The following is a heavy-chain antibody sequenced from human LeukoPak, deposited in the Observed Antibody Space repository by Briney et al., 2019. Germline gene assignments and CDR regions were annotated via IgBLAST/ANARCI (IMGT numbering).Heavy chain of an antibody. J-gene: IGHJ3*02. CDR2: IYHSGST. D-gene: IGHD5-12*01. Sequence: SGTLSLTCAVSGGSISSSNWWSWVRQPPGKGLEWIGEIYHSGSTNYNPSLKSRVTISVDKSKNQFSLKLSSATAADTAVYYCARAGYSGYADAFDIWGQGTMVTVSS. V-gene: IGHV4-4*02. CDR3: ARAGYSGYADAFDI. CDR1: GGSISSSNW.